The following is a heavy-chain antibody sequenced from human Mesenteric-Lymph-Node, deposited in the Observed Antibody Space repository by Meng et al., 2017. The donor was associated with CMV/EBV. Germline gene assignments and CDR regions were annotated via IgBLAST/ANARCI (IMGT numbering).Heavy chain of an antibody. CDR1: GGSISSYY. D-gene: IGHD1-20*01. J-gene: IGHJ6*02. V-gene: IGHV4-59*01. CDR3: ARGAPITRYYYYYGLDV. Sequence: SETLSLTCTVSGGSISSYYWSWIRQPPGKGLEWIGYISFGGNTNYNPSLKSRITTSVDMSKNQFSLRLASVTAADTAVYYCARGAPITRYYYYYGLDVWGQGTTVTVSS. CDR2: ISFGGNT.